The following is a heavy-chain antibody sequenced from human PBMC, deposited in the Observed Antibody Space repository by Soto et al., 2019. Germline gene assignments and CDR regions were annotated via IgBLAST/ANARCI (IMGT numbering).Heavy chain of an antibody. CDR2: MNPNSGNA. D-gene: IGHD1-20*01. V-gene: IGHV1-8*01. J-gene: IGHJ5*02. CDR3: ARDNRYNWNDEGWFDP. CDR1: GYSFSDYD. Sequence: ASVKVFCKAPGYSFSDYDINWVRQATGQGPEWMGWMNPNSGNAGYAQKFQGRVTMTRNTSISTAYMELSSLGSEDTAVYYCARDNRYNWNDEGWFDPWGQGTLVTVPS.